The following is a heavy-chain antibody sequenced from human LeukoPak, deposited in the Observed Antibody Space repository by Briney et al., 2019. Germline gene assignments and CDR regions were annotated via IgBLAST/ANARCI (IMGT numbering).Heavy chain of an antibody. V-gene: IGHV3-74*01. CDR3: ARDRAVAGSDFDY. CDR1: GFTFSNYW. Sequence: GGSLRLSCTASGFTFSNYWMHWVRQTSGKGLVWVSRINPDGSTTNHADSVKGRFTISRDNAKNTLYLQMNSLRVEDTAVYYCARDRAVAGSDFDYWGQGILVTVSS. CDR2: INPDGSTT. J-gene: IGHJ4*02. D-gene: IGHD6-19*01.